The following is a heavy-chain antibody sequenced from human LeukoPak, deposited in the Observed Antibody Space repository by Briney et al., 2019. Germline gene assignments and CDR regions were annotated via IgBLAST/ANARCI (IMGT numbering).Heavy chain of an antibody. CDR3: AKDRGYYAPENWFDP. J-gene: IGHJ5*02. Sequence: GGSLRLSCADSGFTFGSYAMSWVRQAPGKGLEWVSATSGSGGSTYYADSVKGRFTISRDNFKNTLYLQLNSLRSEDTAVYYCAKDRGYYAPENWFDPWGQGTLVTVSS. CDR1: GFTFGSYA. D-gene: IGHD3-10*01. V-gene: IGHV3-23*01. CDR2: TSGSGGST.